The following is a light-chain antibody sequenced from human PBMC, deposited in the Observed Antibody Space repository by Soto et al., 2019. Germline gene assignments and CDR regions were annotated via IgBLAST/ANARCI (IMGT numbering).Light chain of an antibody. J-gene: IGKJ4*01. CDR2: AAS. CDR3: QYYNNWLAT. V-gene: IGKV1-39*02. CDR1: QTIKNY. Sequence: DIQMTQSPSSLSASVGDRVTITCRASQTIKNYLNWYRQRPGKAPEFLIYAASSLQSGVPSRFSGSGSGTEFTLTISSLQSEDFTIYYCQYYNNWLATFGGGTKVDIK.